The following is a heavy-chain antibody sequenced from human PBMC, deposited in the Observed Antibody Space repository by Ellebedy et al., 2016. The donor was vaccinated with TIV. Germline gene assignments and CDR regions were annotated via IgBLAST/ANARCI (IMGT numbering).Heavy chain of an antibody. Sequence: GGSLRLXXAASGFTFSSYAMSWVRQAPGKGLEWVSGISGSGDTTYYADSVKGRFTMSRDSSKNTLYLQMSSLRAEDTAVYYCAKDGYSYGFNWFDPWGQGTLATVSS. CDR3: AKDGYSYGFNWFDP. CDR1: GFTFSSYA. D-gene: IGHD5-18*01. J-gene: IGHJ5*02. V-gene: IGHV3-23*01. CDR2: ISGSGDTT.